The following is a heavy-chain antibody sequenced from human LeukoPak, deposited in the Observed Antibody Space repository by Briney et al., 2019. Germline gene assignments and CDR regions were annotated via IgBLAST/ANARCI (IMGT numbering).Heavy chain of an antibody. CDR2: ISGSGGST. D-gene: IGHD3-10*01. CDR1: GFTFSSYA. V-gene: IGHV3-23*01. J-gene: IGHJ4*02. CDR3: AKDRGWMVQGDPATYTDY. Sequence: GGSLRLSCAASGFTFSSYAMSWVRQAPGKGLEWVSAISGSGGSTYYADSVEGRFTISRDNSKNTLYLQMNSLRAEDTAVYYCAKDRGWMVQGDPATYTDYWGQGTLVTVSS.